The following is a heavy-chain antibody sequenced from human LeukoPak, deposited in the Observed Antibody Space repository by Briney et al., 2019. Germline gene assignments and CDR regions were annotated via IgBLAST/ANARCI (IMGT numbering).Heavy chain of an antibody. CDR3: AKAMSSAWNFDL. D-gene: IGHD3-10*01. V-gene: IGHV4-59*01. CDR2: ISYSGST. Sequence: SETLSLTCTVSGDSIGTYSWIWIRQPPGKGLECIGYISYSGSTNFNPSLQSRVTMSVATSKNQFSLKLNPVTAADTAVYYCAKAMSSAWNFDLWGRGTLVTVSS. CDR1: GDSIGTYS. J-gene: IGHJ2*01.